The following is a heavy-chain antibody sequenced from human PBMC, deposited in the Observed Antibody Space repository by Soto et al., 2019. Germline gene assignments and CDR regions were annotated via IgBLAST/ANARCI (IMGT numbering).Heavy chain of an antibody. Sequence: GGSLRLSCAASGFTFSSYAMHWVRQAPGKGLEWVAVISYDGSNKYYADSVKGRFTISRDNSKNTLYLQMNSLRAEDTAVYYCARDLTAMSYYYYGMDVWGQGTAVTVSS. J-gene: IGHJ6*02. CDR1: GFTFSSYA. D-gene: IGHD5-18*01. CDR2: ISYDGSNK. V-gene: IGHV3-30-3*01. CDR3: ARDLTAMSYYYYGMDV.